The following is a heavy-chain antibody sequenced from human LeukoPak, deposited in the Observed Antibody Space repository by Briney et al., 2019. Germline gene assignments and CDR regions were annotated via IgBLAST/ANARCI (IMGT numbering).Heavy chain of an antibody. CDR2: ISSSSSYI. D-gene: IGHD5-12*01. Sequence: GGSLRLSCAASGFTFSSYSMNWVRQAPGKGLEWVSSISSSSSYIYYADSVKGRFTISRDNAKNSLYLQMNSLRAEDTAVYYCVKGSPLATGYLDYWGQGTLVTVSS. J-gene: IGHJ4*02. CDR3: VKGSPLATGYLDY. CDR1: GFTFSSYS. V-gene: IGHV3-21*04.